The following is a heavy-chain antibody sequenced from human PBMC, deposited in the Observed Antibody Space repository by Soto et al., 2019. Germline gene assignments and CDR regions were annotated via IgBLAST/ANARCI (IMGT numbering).Heavy chain of an antibody. CDR2: IYNTESA. CDR3: ARASSSSSAADY. V-gene: IGHV4-59*12. J-gene: IGHJ4*02. Sequence: SETLSLTCTVSGGTSSSYYWSWIRQPPGKGLEWIGFIYNTESANYNPSLKSRVSISMDTSENHFAMRLTSVTAADSAVYYCARASSSSSAADYWGQGLQVTVSS. CDR1: GGTSSSYY. D-gene: IGHD6-6*01.